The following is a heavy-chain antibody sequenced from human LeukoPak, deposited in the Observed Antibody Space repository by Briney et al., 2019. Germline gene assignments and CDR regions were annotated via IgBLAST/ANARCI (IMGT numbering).Heavy chain of an antibody. CDR3: ARDYKYAFDN. CDR2: ICIDNGST. J-gene: IGHJ4*02. D-gene: IGHD5-24*01. CDR1: GCTFSDYS. Sequence: GTLTLTCAASGCTFSDYSLNWIRQPQGKGMDRISFICIDNGSTNYANSVKGRFTISGDKAKNPLYLQMNSLQVEDTAVYYCARDYKYAFDNWGQGTLVTVSS. V-gene: IGHV3-48*01.